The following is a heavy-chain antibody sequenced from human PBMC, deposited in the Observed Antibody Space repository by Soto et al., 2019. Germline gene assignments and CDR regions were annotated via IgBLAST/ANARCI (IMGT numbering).Heavy chain of an antibody. CDR3: ARGSDYGDYYFDY. V-gene: IGHV1-8*01. Sequence: DAVKVSCKASGYTFTSYHINWVLQATGQGLEWMGWMNPNSGNTGYAQKFQGRVTMTRNTSISTAYMELSSLRSEDTSVYYCARGSDYGDYYFDYWGQGTLVTDSS. D-gene: IGHD4-17*01. CDR2: MNPNSGNT. CDR1: GYTFTSYH. J-gene: IGHJ4*02.